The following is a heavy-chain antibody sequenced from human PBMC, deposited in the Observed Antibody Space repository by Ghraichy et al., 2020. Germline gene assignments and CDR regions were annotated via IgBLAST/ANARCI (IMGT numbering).Heavy chain of an antibody. Sequence: GGSLRLSCAASGFTFSSYGMHWVRQAPGKGLEWVAVISYDGSNKYYADSVKGRFTISRDNSKNTLYLQMNSLRAEDTAVYYCAKDRSDWYSSSPSTFPYYGMDVWGQGTTVTVSS. CDR1: GFTFSSYG. V-gene: IGHV3-30*18. J-gene: IGHJ6*02. D-gene: IGHD6-6*01. CDR3: AKDRSDWYSSSPSTFPYYGMDV. CDR2: ISYDGSNK.